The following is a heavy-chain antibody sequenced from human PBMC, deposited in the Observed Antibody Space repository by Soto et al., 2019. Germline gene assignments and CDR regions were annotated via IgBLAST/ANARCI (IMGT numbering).Heavy chain of an antibody. J-gene: IGHJ3*02. D-gene: IGHD6-13*01. CDR3: ARRHSGSHERGAFDI. V-gene: IGHV4-59*08. CDR1: GGSISNHY. Sequence: SETLSLTCTVSGGSISNHYWSWIRQPPGKGLEWIGYVHYSGDTNYYPSLKSRVTISVDTSTSHFSLKLNSVTAADTAIYYCARRHSGSHERGAFDIWGRGTLVTVSS. CDR2: VHYSGDT.